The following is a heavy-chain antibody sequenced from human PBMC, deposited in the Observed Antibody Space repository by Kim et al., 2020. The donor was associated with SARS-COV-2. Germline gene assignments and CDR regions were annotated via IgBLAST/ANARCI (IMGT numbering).Heavy chain of an antibody. D-gene: IGHD2-2*01. CDR3: ARDPTQRPGASMPTYFHS. V-gene: IGHV3-9*01. Sequence: GGSLRLSCAASGFTFDDYTMHWVRQPPGKGLEWVSGITWNSADTAYAASVKGRFTISRDSAKKSLHLQMNSLRPEDTALYYCARDPTQRPGASMPTYFHSWGQETLVTVSS. CDR2: ITWNSADT. CDR1: GFTFDDYT. J-gene: IGHJ4*02.